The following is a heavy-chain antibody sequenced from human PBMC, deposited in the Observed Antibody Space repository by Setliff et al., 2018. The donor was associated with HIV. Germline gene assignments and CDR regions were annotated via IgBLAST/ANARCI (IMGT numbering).Heavy chain of an antibody. CDR1: GFTFTSSA. D-gene: IGHD3-10*01. CDR2: IVVGSGNT. CDR3: AAGTYYYGSGSRSRSPFDY. Sequence: SVKVSCKASGFTFTSSAVQWVRQARGQRLEWIGWIVVGSGNTNYAQKFQERVTITRDMSTSTAYMELSSLRSEDTAVYYCAAGTYYYGSGSRSRSPFDYWGQGTPVTVSS. V-gene: IGHV1-58*01. J-gene: IGHJ4*02.